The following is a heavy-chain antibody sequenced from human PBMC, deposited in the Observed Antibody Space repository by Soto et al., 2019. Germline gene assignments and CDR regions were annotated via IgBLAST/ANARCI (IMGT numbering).Heavy chain of an antibody. CDR3: ARAHSTGWSQHFDL. CDR1: EDRSVNYG. D-gene: IGHD6-19*01. J-gene: IGHJ4*02. CDR2: IYPGDSDT. V-gene: IGHV5-51*01. Sequence: GAEDRSVNYGSRRMSQITGKGLEWMGIIYPGDSDTRYSPSFEGHVTISADKSINTAYLQWSSLRASDTAMYYSARAHSTGWSQHFDLSAQGILVTVSS.